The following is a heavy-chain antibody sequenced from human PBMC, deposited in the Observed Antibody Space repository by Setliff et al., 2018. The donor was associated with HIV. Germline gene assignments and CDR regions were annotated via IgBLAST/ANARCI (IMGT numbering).Heavy chain of an antibody. V-gene: IGHV4-4*07. J-gene: IGHJ3*01. Sequence: TLSLTCNISGASMNSYYWSWVRQSAGQELEWIGRIYVNGKANYNPSLKSRVTISLDTSGNQFSLKLNSVTGADTAVYYCAKISPRGYSDITTGRLTDPFDVWGPGTMVTVSS. CDR1: GASMNSYY. CDR3: AKISPRGYSDITTGRLTDPFDV. D-gene: IGHD3-9*01. CDR2: IYVNGKA.